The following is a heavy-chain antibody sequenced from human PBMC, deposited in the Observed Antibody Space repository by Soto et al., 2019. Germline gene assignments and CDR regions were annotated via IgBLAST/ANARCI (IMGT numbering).Heavy chain of an antibody. CDR3: TLDENGVGPTQDY. D-gene: IGHD1-26*01. CDR2: INNDGTRT. Sequence: EMQLVESGGGLVQPGGSLRLSCAASGFTFSHYWMHLVRQVPGKGLVWVSRINNDGTRTFYADSVKGRFTVSRDNAKNTLYLQMNSLRSEDTALYYCTLDENGVGPTQDYWGQGTLVTLSS. V-gene: IGHV3-74*01. CDR1: GFTFSHYW. J-gene: IGHJ4*02.